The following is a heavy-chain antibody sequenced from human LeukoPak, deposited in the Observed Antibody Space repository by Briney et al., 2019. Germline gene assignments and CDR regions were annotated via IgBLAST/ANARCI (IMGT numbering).Heavy chain of an antibody. CDR1: GFTFSSYA. CDR2: ISYDGSNK. Sequence: GGSLRLSCAASGFTFSSYAMHWVRQAPGKGLEWVAVISYDGSNKYYADSVKGRFTISRDNSKNTLYLQMNSLRAEDTAVYYCARGWDIVATIMSQVPYIDYWGQGTLVTVSS. D-gene: IGHD5-12*01. V-gene: IGHV3-30-3*01. J-gene: IGHJ4*02. CDR3: ARGWDIVATIMSQVPYIDY.